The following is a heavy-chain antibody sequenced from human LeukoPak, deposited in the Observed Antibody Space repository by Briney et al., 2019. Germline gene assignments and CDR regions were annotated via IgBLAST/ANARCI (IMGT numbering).Heavy chain of an antibody. D-gene: IGHD6-19*01. V-gene: IGHV3-11*04. Sequence: KPGGSLRLSCAASGFTFSDYYMSWIRQAPGKGLEWVSYISSSGSTIYYADSVKGRFTISRDNAKNSLSLRMNSLRAEDTAVYYCARHYSSGWYRYLDYWGQGTLVTVSS. J-gene: IGHJ4*02. CDR2: ISSSGSTI. CDR1: GFTFSDYY. CDR3: ARHYSSGWYRYLDY.